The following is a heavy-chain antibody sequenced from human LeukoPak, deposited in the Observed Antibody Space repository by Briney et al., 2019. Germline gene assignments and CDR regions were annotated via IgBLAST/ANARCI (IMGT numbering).Heavy chain of an antibody. CDR2: ISSSGSTI. J-gene: IGHJ5*02. Sequence: PGGSLRLSCAASGFTFSDYYMSWIRQAPGKGLEWVSYISSSGSTIYYADSVKGRFTISRDNAKNSLYLQMNSLRAEDTAVYYCASMNMVRGVSRWFDPWGQGTLVTVSS. CDR1: GFTFSDYY. V-gene: IGHV3-11*01. D-gene: IGHD3-10*01. CDR3: ASMNMVRGVSRWFDP.